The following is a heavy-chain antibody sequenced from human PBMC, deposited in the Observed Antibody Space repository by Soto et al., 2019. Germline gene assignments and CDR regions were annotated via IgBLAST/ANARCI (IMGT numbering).Heavy chain of an antibody. CDR2: ISYDGSNK. D-gene: IGHD4-17*01. V-gene: IGHV3-30-3*01. J-gene: IGHJ4*02. CDR1: GFIFSSDA. CDR3: AREGDYGLFDY. Sequence: QVRLVESGGGVVQPGRSLRLSCAASGFIFSSDAMHWVRQAPGKGLEWVAVISYDGSNKYYADSVKGRFTISRDNSKNTLYLQMNSLRAEDTAVYYCAREGDYGLFDYWGQGTLVTVSS.